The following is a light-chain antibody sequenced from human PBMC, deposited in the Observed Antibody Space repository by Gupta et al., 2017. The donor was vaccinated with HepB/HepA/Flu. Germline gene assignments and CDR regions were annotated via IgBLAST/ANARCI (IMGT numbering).Light chain of an antibody. Sequence: IVMTQSPATLSVSPGERATLSCRASQSVSRNLAWYQQKPGQAPRLLIYGASTRANGIPASFSGSGSGTEFTLTIASLHSEDFAVYYCQQDNNCPRTFGQGTKVEIK. V-gene: IGKV3-15*01. CDR3: QQDNNCPRT. J-gene: IGKJ1*01. CDR1: QSVSRN. CDR2: GAS.